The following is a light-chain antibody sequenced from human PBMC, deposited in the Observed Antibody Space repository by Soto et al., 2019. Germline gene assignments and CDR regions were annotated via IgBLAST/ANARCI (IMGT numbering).Light chain of an antibody. CDR2: DAS. V-gene: IGKV3-11*01. CDR3: QQYGSSPIT. J-gene: IGKJ5*01. Sequence: EIVLTQSPATLSLSPGERATLSCRASQSVSSYLAWYQQKPGQAPRLLIYDASNRATGIPARFSGSGSGTDFTLTIRGLEPEDAAVYYCQQYGSSPITFGQGTRLEIK. CDR1: QSVSSY.